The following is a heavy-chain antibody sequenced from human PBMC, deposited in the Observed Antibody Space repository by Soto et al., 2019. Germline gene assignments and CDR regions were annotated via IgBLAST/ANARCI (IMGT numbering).Heavy chain of an antibody. V-gene: IGHV4-59*01. CDR1: GGSISSYY. CDR3: ARDRRWRTRPYYYYGMDV. Sequence: QVQLQESGPGLVKPSETLSLTCTVSGGSISSYYWSWIRQPPGKGLEWMGYIYYSGSTNYNPSLKSRVTISVDTSKHQFSLKLSSVTAADTAVYYCARDRRWRTRPYYYYGMDVWGQGTTVTVSS. CDR2: IYYSGST. D-gene: IGHD2-15*01. J-gene: IGHJ6*02.